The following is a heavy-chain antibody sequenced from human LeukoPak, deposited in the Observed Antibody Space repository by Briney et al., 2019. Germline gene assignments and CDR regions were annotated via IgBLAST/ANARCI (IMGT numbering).Heavy chain of an antibody. Sequence: SQTLSLTCAVSAGSISSGGYSWSWIRQPPGKGLEWIGYIYHSGSTYYNPSLKSRVTISVDRSKNQFSLKLSSVTAADTAVYYCARAGWGLLTFDIWGQGTMVTVSS. D-gene: IGHD2-21*02. CDR3: ARAGWGLLTFDI. CDR2: IYHSGST. CDR1: AGSISSGGYS. J-gene: IGHJ3*02. V-gene: IGHV4-30-2*01.